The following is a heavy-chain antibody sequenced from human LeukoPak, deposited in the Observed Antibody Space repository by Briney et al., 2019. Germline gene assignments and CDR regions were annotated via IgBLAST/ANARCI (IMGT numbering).Heavy chain of an antibody. CDR2: IIPIFDTA. J-gene: IGHJ4*02. Sequence: SVTVSCKASVGTFSIFGFSWVRQAPGQGLEWMGGIIPIFDTANYAQQFQGRVTITAHESTSTVYMELSSLRSDDTAVYYCARGRIDYGDSRLSFFNYWGQGTLVTVSS. D-gene: IGHD4-17*01. V-gene: IGHV1-69*13. CDR1: VGTFSIFG. CDR3: ARGRIDYGDSRLSFFNY.